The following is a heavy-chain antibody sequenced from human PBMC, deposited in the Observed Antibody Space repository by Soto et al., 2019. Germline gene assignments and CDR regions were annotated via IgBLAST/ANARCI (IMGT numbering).Heavy chain of an antibody. J-gene: IGHJ4*02. D-gene: IGHD3-3*01. CDR1: GGTFSSYT. Sequence: SVKVSCKASGGTFSSYTISWVRQAPGQGLEWMGRIIPILGIANYAQKFQGRVTITADKSASTAYMELSSLRSEDTAVYYCARSTIFGVVITYFDYWGQGTLVTVSS. CDR2: IIPILGIA. V-gene: IGHV1-69*02. CDR3: ARSTIFGVVITYFDY.